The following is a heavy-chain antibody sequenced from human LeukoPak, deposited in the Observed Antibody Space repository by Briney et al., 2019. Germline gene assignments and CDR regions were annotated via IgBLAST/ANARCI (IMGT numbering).Heavy chain of an antibody. Sequence: GGSLRLSCAASGFTFTNAWMSWVRQAPGKGLEWVGRIRSKTDGGTTDYAAPVKGRITISRDDSKNTLYLQTNSLKTEDTAVYYCTTEDYDYVWGSYRHDYWGQGTLVTVSS. CDR3: TTEDYDYVWGSYRHDY. CDR1: GFTFTNAW. CDR2: IRSKTDGGTT. D-gene: IGHD3-16*02. V-gene: IGHV3-15*01. J-gene: IGHJ4*02.